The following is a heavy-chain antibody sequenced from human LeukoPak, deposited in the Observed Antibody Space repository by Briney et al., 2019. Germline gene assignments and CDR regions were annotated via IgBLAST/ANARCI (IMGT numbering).Heavy chain of an antibody. D-gene: IGHD2-15*01. CDR3: VRRGFCSGDNCHSNAFDM. Sequence: GESLKISCKGSGYRFTNYWIGWVRQMSGKGLEWMGIIYPGDSDTRYRPSFQGQVTISVDKSISTAYLQWSSLKASDTAMYYCVRRGFCSGDNCHSNAFDMWGQGTMVTVSS. CDR1: GYRFTNYW. J-gene: IGHJ3*02. V-gene: IGHV5-51*01. CDR2: IYPGDSDT.